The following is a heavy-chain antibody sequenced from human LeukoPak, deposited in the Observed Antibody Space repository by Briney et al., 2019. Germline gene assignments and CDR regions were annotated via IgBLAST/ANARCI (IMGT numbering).Heavy chain of an antibody. CDR3: ARVKSGKQWLWQSDGDFDY. CDR2: INAGNGNT. D-gene: IGHD6-19*01. V-gene: IGHV1-3*01. Sequence: ASVKVSCKASGYTFTIYAMHWVRQAPGQRLEWMGWINAGNGNTKYSQKFQGRVTITRDTSASTAYMELSSLRSEDTAVYYCARVKSGKQWLWQSDGDFDYWGQGTLVTVSS. CDR1: GYTFTIYA. J-gene: IGHJ4*02.